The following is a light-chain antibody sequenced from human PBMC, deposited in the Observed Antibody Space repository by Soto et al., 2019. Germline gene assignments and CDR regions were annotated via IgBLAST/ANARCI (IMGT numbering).Light chain of an antibody. Sequence: QSALTQPASVSGSPGQSITISCTGTSSDVGGYNFVSWYQQHTGKAPKLMIYEVTSRPSGVSNRFSGSKSDNTASLTISGLQPEDEADYYCSSYTISSTLVFGTGTKLTVL. CDR3: SSYTISSTLV. J-gene: IGLJ1*01. CDR1: SSDVGGYNF. CDR2: EVT. V-gene: IGLV2-14*03.